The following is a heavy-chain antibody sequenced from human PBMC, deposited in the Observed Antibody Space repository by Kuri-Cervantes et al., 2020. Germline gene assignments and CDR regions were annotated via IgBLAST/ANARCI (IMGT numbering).Heavy chain of an antibody. J-gene: IGHJ6*03. CDR1: AFSLSTSGVP. CDR3: ARIERLLWFGELDYYYYYYMDV. CDR2: TYGDDDK. Sequence: SGPTLVKPTQTLTLTHGFSAFSLSTSGVPVGWIRQPPGKALEWLPLTYGDDDKHYGPALKSRLIIAKDTSKSQVVLTMTNMDPVDTATYYCARIERLLWFGELDYYYYYYMDVWGKGTTVTVSS. D-gene: IGHD3-10*01. V-gene: IGHV2-5*05.